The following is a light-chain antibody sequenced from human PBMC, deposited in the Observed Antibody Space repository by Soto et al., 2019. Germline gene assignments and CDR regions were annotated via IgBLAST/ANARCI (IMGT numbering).Light chain of an antibody. CDR3: QQYGSSPPT. J-gene: IGKJ1*01. CDR1: QSVSSSY. V-gene: IGKV3-20*01. Sequence: EIVLTQAPGTLSLSPGERATLSCRASQSVSSSYLAWYQRKPGQAPRLLIYGASNRATGIPNRLSGSGSGSDFSLTITRPAPDDFGVYYYQQYGSSPPTFGQGTKVEI. CDR2: GAS.